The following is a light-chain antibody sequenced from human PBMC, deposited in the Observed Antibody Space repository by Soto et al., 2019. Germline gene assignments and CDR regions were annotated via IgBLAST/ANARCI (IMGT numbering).Light chain of an antibody. CDR1: QSVSSNF. CDR3: QQYGSSGA. J-gene: IGKJ1*01. CDR2: GAS. Sequence: EIESTRSPRIPSLSPVERATLSCWARQSVSSNFFACEQQKPGQAPRLLSYGASNRATGIADRFSGSVSGTDFTLNISRLEPVDDAGYYCQQYGSSGACGQVTKVDSK. V-gene: IGKV3-20*01.